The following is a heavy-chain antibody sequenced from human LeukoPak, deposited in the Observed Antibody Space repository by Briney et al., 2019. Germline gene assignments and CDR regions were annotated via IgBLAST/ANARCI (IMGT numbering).Heavy chain of an antibody. D-gene: IGHD5-18*01. V-gene: IGHV4-61*02. CDR2: IYTSGST. Sequence: PSETLSLTCTVSGGSISSGSYYWSWIRQPAGKGLEWIGRIYTSGSTNYNPSLKSRVTISVDTSKNQFSLKLSSVTAVDTAVYYCARDQAYVDTALTGDYYYYMDVWGKGTTVTISS. CDR3: ARDQAYVDTALTGDYYYYMDV. CDR1: GGSISSGSYY. J-gene: IGHJ6*03.